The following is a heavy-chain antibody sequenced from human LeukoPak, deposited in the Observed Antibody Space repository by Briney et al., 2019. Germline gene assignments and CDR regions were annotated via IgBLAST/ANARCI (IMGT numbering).Heavy chain of an antibody. CDR1: GFTFDDYG. CDR3: ARGVYDSSGYYFRWYYFDY. CDR2: INWNGGST. V-gene: IGHV3-20*04. D-gene: IGHD3-22*01. J-gene: IGHJ4*02. Sequence: GSLRLSCAASGFTFDDYGMSWVRQAPGKGLEWVSGINWNGGSTGYADSVKGRFTISRDNAKNSLYLQMNSLRAEDTALYYCARGVYDSSGYYFRWYYFDYWGQGTLVTVSS.